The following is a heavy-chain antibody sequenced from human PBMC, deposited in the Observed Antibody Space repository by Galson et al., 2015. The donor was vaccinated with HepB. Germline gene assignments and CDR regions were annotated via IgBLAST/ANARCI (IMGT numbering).Heavy chain of an antibody. CDR3: AKYRYTSSWQGDAFDI. V-gene: IGHV3-53*01. CDR1: GFTVSNNY. J-gene: IGHJ3*02. Sequence: SLRLSCAASGFTVSNNYMYWVRHAPGKGLEWVSAIYSGGSINYADSVKGRFTISRDNSKNMVYLQMNSLRAEDTAMYYCAKYRYTSSWQGDAFDIWGQGTMVTVSS. CDR2: IYSGGSI. D-gene: IGHD6-13*01.